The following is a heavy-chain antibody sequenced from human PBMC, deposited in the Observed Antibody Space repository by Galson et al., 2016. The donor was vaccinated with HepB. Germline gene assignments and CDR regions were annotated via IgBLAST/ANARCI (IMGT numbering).Heavy chain of an antibody. D-gene: IGHD1-14*01. J-gene: IGHJ4*02. V-gene: IGHV3-48*03. CDR1: GFTFSSYE. CDR2: ISSSGYTI. Sequence: SLRLSCAASGFTFSSYEMNWVRQAPGKGLEWVSYISSSGYTIYYADSVKGRFTISRDNAKNSLYLQMNSLRGEDTAVYYCARERQFGMDVWGQGTLVTVSS. CDR3: ARERQFGMDV.